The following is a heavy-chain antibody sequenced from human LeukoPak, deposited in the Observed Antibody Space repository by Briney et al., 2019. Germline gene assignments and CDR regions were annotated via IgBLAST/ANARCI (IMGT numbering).Heavy chain of an antibody. Sequence: GGSLRLSCAASGFTFSNFWMTWVRQAPGKGLEWVANIAQDGSQTYYVDSVKGRFTIPSDNAKNSLHLHMNSLRAEDTAVYYCARGTYSFDYWGQGILVTVSS. CDR2: IAQDGSQT. V-gene: IGHV3-7*01. CDR1: GFTFSNFW. J-gene: IGHJ4*02. CDR3: ARGTYSFDY.